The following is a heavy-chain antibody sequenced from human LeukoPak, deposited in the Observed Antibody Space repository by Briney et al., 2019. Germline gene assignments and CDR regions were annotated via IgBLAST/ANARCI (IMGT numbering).Heavy chain of an antibody. CDR3: ARDNRWKRIRAYYYDSSGYYGGPFDY. Sequence: ASVKVSCKASGYTFASYYMHWVRQAPGQGLEWMGIINPSGGSTSYAQKFQGRVTMTRDMSTSTVYMELSSLRSEDTAVYYCARDNRWKRIRAYYYDSSGYYGGPFDYWGQGTLVTVSS. CDR1: GYTFASYY. CDR2: INPSGGST. V-gene: IGHV1-46*01. J-gene: IGHJ4*02. D-gene: IGHD3-22*01.